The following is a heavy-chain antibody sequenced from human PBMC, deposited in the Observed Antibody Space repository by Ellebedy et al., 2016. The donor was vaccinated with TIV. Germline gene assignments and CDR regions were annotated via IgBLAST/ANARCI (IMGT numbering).Heavy chain of an antibody. CDR2: INPNSGGT. Sequence: AASVKVSCKASGYTFTGYYIHWVRQAPGQGLEWMGWINPNSGGTNSAQKFQGSVTMTRDTSISTVYMDLSRLRSDDTAVYYCARWGGVSMVRGVIITFPLDYWGQGTLVTVSS. CDR1: GYTFTGYY. D-gene: IGHD3-10*01. J-gene: IGHJ4*02. V-gene: IGHV1-2*02. CDR3: ARWGGVSMVRGVIITFPLDY.